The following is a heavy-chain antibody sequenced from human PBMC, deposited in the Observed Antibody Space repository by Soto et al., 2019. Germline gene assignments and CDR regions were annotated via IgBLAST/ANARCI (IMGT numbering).Heavy chain of an antibody. CDR1: GFTFSYYG. J-gene: IGHJ6*02. CDR3: VRSRQMESGNDYGLDV. CDR2: IGGGGGNI. Sequence: EMQLLESGGGLSQPGGSLRLSCEGSGFTFSYYGMSWVRQAPGKGLEWVSVIGGGGGNIAYADSVKGRFTISRDNSKNTVFLQMNSLTAEDTAVYFCVRSRQMESGNDYGLDVWGQGTTVTVSS. D-gene: IGHD1-1*01. V-gene: IGHV3-23*01.